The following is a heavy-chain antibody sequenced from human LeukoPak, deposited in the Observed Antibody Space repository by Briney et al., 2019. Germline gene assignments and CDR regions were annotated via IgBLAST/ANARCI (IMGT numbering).Heavy chain of an antibody. CDR3: ARDRYGDYGDFDY. CDR1: GFTFSSYA. CDR2: ISYDGSNK. J-gene: IGHJ4*02. D-gene: IGHD4-17*01. V-gene: IGHV3-30-3*01. Sequence: PGGSLRLSCAASGFTFSSYAMHWVRQAPGKGLEWVAVISYDGSNKYYADSVKGRFTISRDNSKNTLYLQMNSLRAEDTAVYYCARDRYGDYGDFDYWGQGTLVTVS.